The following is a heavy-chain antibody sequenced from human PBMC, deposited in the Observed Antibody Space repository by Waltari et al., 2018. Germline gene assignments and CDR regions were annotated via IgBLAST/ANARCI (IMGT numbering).Heavy chain of an antibody. Sequence: QVQLVESGGGLVKPGECMRLSCAVSGFTLGDYDMTWIRQAPGKGLEWISYISGSGTIIYYADSVKGRFTISRDNAKNSLYLQMDSLRADDTAVYYCARDFRNGASDIWGRGTMVTVAS. CDR3: ARDFRNGASDI. D-gene: IGHD1-1*01. CDR2: ISGSGTII. CDR1: GFTLGDYD. V-gene: IGHV3-11*04. J-gene: IGHJ3*02.